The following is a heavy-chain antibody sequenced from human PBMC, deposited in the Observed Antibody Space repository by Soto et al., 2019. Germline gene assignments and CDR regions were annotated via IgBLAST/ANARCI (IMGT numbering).Heavy chain of an antibody. CDR1: GFTFRSFT. V-gene: IGHV3-21*01. Sequence: AGGSLRLSCAASGFTFRSFTMNWVRQAPGKGLEWVSTISSNSAYIYYTDALRGRFTISRDNAKNSLHLQMNSLRAEDTAVYYCTRDASRDSSARGWFDPWGPGTLVTVTS. CDR3: TRDASRDSSARGWFDP. J-gene: IGHJ5*02. D-gene: IGHD6-13*01. CDR2: ISSNSAYI.